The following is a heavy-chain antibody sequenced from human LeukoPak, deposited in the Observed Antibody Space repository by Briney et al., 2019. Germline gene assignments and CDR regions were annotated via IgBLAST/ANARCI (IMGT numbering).Heavy chain of an antibody. CDR2: INHSGST. V-gene: IGHV4-34*01. J-gene: IGHJ4*02. D-gene: IGHD5-24*01. CDR3: AGSRRDGYNFDY. CDR1: GGSFSGYY. Sequence: SETLSLTCAVYGGSFSGYYWSWIRQPPGKGLEWIGEINHSGSTNYNPSLKSRVTISVDTSKNQFSLKLSSVTAADTAVYYCAGSRRDGYNFDYWGQGTLVTVSS.